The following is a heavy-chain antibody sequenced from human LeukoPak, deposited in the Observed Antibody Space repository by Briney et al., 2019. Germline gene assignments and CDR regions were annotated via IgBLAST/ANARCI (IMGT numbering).Heavy chain of an antibody. D-gene: IGHD1-20*01. Sequence: SQTLSLTCAISGDSVSSNRAAWNWIRQSPSRGLEWLVRTYYRSKWHNEYALSVKSRITINADTSQNQFSLQLNSVTPEDTAVYYCATQRITGMTGYDSWGQGTLVTVSS. CDR1: GDSVSSNRAA. V-gene: IGHV6-1*01. J-gene: IGHJ5*01. CDR2: TYYRSKWHN. CDR3: ATQRITGMTGYDS.